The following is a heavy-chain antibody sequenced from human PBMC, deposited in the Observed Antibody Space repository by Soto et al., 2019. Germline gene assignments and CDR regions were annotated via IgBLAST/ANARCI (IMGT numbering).Heavy chain of an antibody. CDR1: GFIFRSNG. CDR3: AKDQSGYDHYAMDV. J-gene: IGHJ6*02. Sequence: QVQLVESGGRVVQPGRSLRLSCAASGFIFRSNGMHWVRQAPGKGLEWVAVISYDGINKNHADSVKGRFTISRDNSKNTLHLQMNSLRAEDTAVYYCAKDQSGYDHYAMDVWGQGTAVTVSS. D-gene: IGHD3-3*01. CDR2: ISYDGINK. V-gene: IGHV3-30*18.